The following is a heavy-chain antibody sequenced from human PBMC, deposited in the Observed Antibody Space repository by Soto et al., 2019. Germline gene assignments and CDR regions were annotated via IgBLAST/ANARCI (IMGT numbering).Heavy chain of an antibody. Sequence: GGSLRLSCAASGFTFSDYALHWVRQAPGKGLEWVTVISSDGSNRYYADSVKGRFTISRDNSKNTLYLQMDSLRAEDTAVYYCAKDLDGIFDYWGQGTLVTVSS. J-gene: IGHJ4*02. V-gene: IGHV3-30-3*01. CDR2: ISSDGSNR. CDR3: AKDLDGIFDY. CDR1: GFTFSDYA. D-gene: IGHD1-1*01.